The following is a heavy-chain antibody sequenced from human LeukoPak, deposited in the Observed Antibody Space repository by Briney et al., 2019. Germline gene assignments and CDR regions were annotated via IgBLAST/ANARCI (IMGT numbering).Heavy chain of an antibody. Sequence: GGSLRLSCAASGFTFSSNAMSWVRQAPGKGLEWVSGISGSGSNTYYADSVKGRFTISRDSSKNSLYLQMNSLRAEDTAVYYCARLRYGAYFDYWGQGTLVTVSS. D-gene: IGHD5-18*01. V-gene: IGHV3-23*01. CDR2: ISGSGSNT. CDR3: ARLRYGAYFDY. J-gene: IGHJ4*02. CDR1: GFTFSSNA.